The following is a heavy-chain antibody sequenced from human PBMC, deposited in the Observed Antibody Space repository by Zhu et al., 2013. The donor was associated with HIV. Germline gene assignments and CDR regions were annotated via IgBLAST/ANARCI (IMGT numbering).Heavy chain of an antibody. D-gene: IGHD2-2*01. CDR3: ARGGRHCSSTSCAYYFDY. V-gene: IGHV1-69*06. J-gene: IGHJ4*02. CDR1: GGTFSSYA. Sequence: QVQLVQSGAEVKKPGSSVKVSCKASGGTFSSYAISWVRQAPGQGLEWMGGIIPIFGTANYAQKFQGRVTITADKSTSTAYMELSSLRSEDTAVYYCARGGRHCSSTSCAYYFDYWGQGTLVTVSS. CDR2: IIPIFGTA.